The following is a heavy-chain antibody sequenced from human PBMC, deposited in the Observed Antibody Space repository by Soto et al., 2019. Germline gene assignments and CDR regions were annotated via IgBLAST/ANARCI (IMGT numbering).Heavy chain of an antibody. D-gene: IGHD3-22*01. CDR1: GGTFSSYT. CDR2: IIPILGIA. Sequence: QVQLVQSGAEVKKPGSSVKVSCKASGGTFSSYTISWVRQAPGQGLEWMGRIIPILGIANYAQKFQCRVTIPAANSTSTAYMDLSSLSSEDTAVYFCASRYDSSVYWGQGTLVTFSS. V-gene: IGHV1-69*02. J-gene: IGHJ4*02. CDR3: ASRYDSSVY.